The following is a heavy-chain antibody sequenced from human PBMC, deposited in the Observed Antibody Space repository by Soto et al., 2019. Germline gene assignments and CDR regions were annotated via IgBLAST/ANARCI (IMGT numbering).Heavy chain of an antibody. CDR1: GVTFSSYA. Sequence: HPGGPLRLSCAASGVTFSSYAMSWVRQAPGKGLEWVSAISGSGGSTYYADSVKGRFTISRDNSKNTLYLQMNSLRAEDTAVYYCAKDPRYSRYYYYYGMDVWGQGTTVTVSS. J-gene: IGHJ6*02. CDR2: ISGSGGST. CDR3: AKDPRYSRYYYYYGMDV. D-gene: IGHD1-26*01. V-gene: IGHV3-23*01.